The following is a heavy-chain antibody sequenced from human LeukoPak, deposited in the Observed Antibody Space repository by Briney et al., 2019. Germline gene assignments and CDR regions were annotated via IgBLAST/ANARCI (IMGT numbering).Heavy chain of an antibody. D-gene: IGHD4-11*01. CDR2: ISYDGNTI. CDR3: ARSGGLQKFDY. CDR1: EFTFSNYA. J-gene: IGHJ4*02. V-gene: IGHV3-30-3*01. Sequence: GRSLRLSCAASEFTFSNYAVHWVRQAPGKGLQWLAVISYDGNTIHYADSVKGRFTISRDTSKNTLYLQMNSLRTEDTAVYYCARSGGLQKFDYWGQGTLVTVSS.